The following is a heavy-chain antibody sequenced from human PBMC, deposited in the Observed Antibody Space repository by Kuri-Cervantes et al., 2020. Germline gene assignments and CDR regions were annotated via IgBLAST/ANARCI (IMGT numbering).Heavy chain of an antibody. J-gene: IGHJ3*02. CDR2: INPNSGGT. CDR1: GYTFTGYY. CDR3: ARGHLVGAPIVVDAFDI. V-gene: IGHV1-2*02. Sequence: ASVKVSCKASGYTFTGYYMHWMRQAPGQGLEWMGWINPNSGGTNYAQKFQGRVTMTRDTSISTAYMELSRLRSDDTAVYYCARGHLVGAPIVVDAFDIWGQGTMVTVSS. D-gene: IGHD1-26*01.